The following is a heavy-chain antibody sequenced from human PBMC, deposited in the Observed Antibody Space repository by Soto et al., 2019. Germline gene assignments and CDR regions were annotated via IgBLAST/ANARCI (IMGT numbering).Heavy chain of an antibody. Sequence: PGGSLRLSCAASGFTFSSYAMHWVRQAPGKGLEWVAVISYDGSNKYYADSVKGRFTISRDNSKNTLYLQMNSLRAEDTAVYYCARDLSSGWYDYWGQGTLVTVSS. CDR2: ISYDGSNK. V-gene: IGHV3-30-3*01. CDR3: ARDLSSGWYDY. D-gene: IGHD6-19*01. J-gene: IGHJ4*02. CDR1: GFTFSSYA.